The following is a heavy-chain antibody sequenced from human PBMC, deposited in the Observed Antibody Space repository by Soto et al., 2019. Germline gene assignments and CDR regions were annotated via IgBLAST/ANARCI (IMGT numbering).Heavy chain of an antibody. D-gene: IGHD6-6*01. CDR1: GGSISDFY. CDR2: IYYSGST. CDR3: ARVGGLAARTFDY. Sequence: PSETLSLTCTVSGGSISDFYWSWIRQPPGKGLEWIGYIYYSGSTNYNPSLKSRVTISVDTSKNQFYLNLRSMSPADTAVYYCARVGGLAARTFDYWGPGTLVTVSS. V-gene: IGHV4-59*01. J-gene: IGHJ4*02.